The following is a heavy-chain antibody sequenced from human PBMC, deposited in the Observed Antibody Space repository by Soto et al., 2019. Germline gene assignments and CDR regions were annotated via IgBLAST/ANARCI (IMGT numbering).Heavy chain of an antibody. CDR1: GFTFRDYY. CDR3: VRYCSTTLCNGVATRTFDY. Sequence: QVQLVESGGGLVKPGGSLRLSCAASGFTFRDYYMTWIRQAPGKGLEWAAYISSSGSGIYYPDSVKGRFTISRDNAKNSLYLQMNSLRDEDTALYYCVRYCSTTLCNGVATRTFDYWGQGTLVTVSS. J-gene: IGHJ4*02. V-gene: IGHV3-11*04. CDR2: ISSSGSGI. D-gene: IGHD2-2*01.